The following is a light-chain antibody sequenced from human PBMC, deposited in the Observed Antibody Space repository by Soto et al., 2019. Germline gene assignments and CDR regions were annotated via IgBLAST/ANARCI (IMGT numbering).Light chain of an antibody. V-gene: IGKV1-39*01. CDR2: AAS. CDR3: QQSHSAPLT. CDR1: QSISSH. J-gene: IGKJ4*01. Sequence: QMTQSPSSRFASVGDRVTITCRESQSISSHLNWYQQKVGQTPRLLIYAASTLQSEVPPRFSGSGSGTEFTLTISGLQREDFATYYCQQSHSAPLTFGGGTKIQI.